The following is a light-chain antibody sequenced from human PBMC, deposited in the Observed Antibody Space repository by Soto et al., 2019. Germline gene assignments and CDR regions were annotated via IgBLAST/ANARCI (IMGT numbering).Light chain of an antibody. CDR1: QGISSY. Sequence: AIRMTQSPSSFSASTGDRVTITCRASQGISSYLAWYQQKPGKAPKLLIYAASTLQSGVPSRFSGSGSGTDFTLTISCLQSEDFATYYCQQYYSYPSFGGGTMVEIK. CDR3: QQYYSYPS. CDR2: AAS. J-gene: IGKJ4*01. V-gene: IGKV1-8*01.